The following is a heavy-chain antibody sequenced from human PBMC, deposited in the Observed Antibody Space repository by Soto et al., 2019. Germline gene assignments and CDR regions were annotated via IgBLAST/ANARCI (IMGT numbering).Heavy chain of an antibody. CDR3: VRRHGLTIYAYY. Sequence: QLQLQESGPGLVKPSETLPLTCTVWGGSISSSTYYWGWMRQPPGKGLEWIASFFYGGKNYYNPYLTSRVTISVDTSKNTFSFKLTSVTAADTALYYCVRRHGLTIYAYYWGQGTLVTVSS. J-gene: IGHJ4*02. CDR1: GGSISSSTYY. D-gene: IGHD3-10*01. CDR2: FFYGGKN. V-gene: IGHV4-39*01.